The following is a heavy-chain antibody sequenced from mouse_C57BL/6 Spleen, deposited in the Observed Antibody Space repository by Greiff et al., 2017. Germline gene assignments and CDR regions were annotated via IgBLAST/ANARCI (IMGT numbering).Heavy chain of an antibody. J-gene: IGHJ3*01. CDR1: GFTFSDYG. CDR3: AMPRYDYDGSWFAY. D-gene: IGHD2-4*01. V-gene: IGHV5-17*01. Sequence: EVKVVESGGGLVKPGGSLKLSCAASGFTFSDYGMHWVRQAPEKGLEWVAYISSGSSTIYYADTVKGRFTIARDNAKNTLFLQMTSLRSEDTAMYYCAMPRYDYDGSWFAYWGQGTLVTVSA. CDR2: ISSGSSTI.